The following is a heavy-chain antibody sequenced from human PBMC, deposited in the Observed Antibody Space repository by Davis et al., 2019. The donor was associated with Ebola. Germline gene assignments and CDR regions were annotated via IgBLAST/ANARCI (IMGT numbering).Heavy chain of an antibody. CDR2: INPSAGTT. Sequence: AASVKVSCKASGYTFTGYYIHWVRQAPGQGLEWMGIINPSAGTTSYAQEFQGRVTITRDTSASTAYMELSSLRSEDTAVYYCASQINWNYDLGGYYYYYGMDVWGKGTTVTVSS. V-gene: IGHV1-46*01. CDR1: GYTFTGYY. J-gene: IGHJ6*04. D-gene: IGHD1-7*01. CDR3: ASQINWNYDLGGYYYYYGMDV.